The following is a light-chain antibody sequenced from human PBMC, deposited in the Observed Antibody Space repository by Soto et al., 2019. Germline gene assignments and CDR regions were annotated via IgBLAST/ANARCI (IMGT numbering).Light chain of an antibody. J-gene: IGKJ5*01. CDR2: DAS. V-gene: IGKV1-33*01. CDR1: QSISSW. CDR3: QQYENLPT. Sequence: DIQMTQSPSTLSVSVGYRVTITFRASQSISSWLAWYQQKPGRAPKLLIYDASNLEAEVPSRFRGSGSGTDFTFTISRLQPEDIATYYCQQYENLPTFGQGTRLEIK.